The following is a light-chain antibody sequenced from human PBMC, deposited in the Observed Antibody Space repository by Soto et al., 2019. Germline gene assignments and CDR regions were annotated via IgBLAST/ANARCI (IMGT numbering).Light chain of an antibody. CDR3: QQYSIQWT. V-gene: IGKV1-17*01. Sequence: DIQLTQSPSSLSASVGDRVTITCRASQDIRSALGWYQQKPGKVPKLLIYAASTLQSGVPSRFSGSGSGTEFTLTISSLQPDDFATYYCQQYSIQWTFGQGTKV. J-gene: IGKJ1*01. CDR1: QDIRSA. CDR2: AAS.